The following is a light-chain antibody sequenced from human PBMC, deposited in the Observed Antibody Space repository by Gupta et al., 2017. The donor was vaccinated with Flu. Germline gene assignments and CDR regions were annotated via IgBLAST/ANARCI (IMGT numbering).Light chain of an antibody. CDR3: QVWESSSDHVV. V-gene: IGLV3-21*02. Sequence: SFVLTQPPSVSVAPGQTARVTCGGDTNASYSVHWYRQKPGQAPRLVVYDDNVRPSGIPERFSGSNSGSTATLTISRVEVGDEGDYFCQVWESSSDHVVFGGGTKLIVL. J-gene: IGLJ2*01. CDR2: DDN. CDR1: TNASYS.